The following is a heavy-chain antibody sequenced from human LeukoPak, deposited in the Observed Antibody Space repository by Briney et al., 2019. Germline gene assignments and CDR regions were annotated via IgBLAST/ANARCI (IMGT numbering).Heavy chain of an antibody. J-gene: IGHJ4*02. CDR3: ARGRFFVDTTMAHDY. Sequence: SETLSLTCAVYGGSFSGYYWSWIRQPPGKGLEWIGEINHRGNTNNNPSLKSRVIISVDTSKNQFSLKLSSVTAADTAVYYCARGRFFVDTTMAHDYWGQGTLVTVSS. CDR1: GGSFSGYY. CDR2: INHRGNT. D-gene: IGHD5-18*01. V-gene: IGHV4-34*01.